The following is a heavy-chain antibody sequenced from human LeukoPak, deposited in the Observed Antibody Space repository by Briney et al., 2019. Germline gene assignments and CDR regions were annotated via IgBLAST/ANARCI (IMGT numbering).Heavy chain of an antibody. V-gene: IGHV3-21*04. J-gene: IGHJ4*02. Sequence: GGSLRLSCAASGFTFSSYSMNWVRQAPGKGLEWVSSISSRSSYIYYADSVKGRFTVSRDNAKNSLYLQMNSLRAEDTAVYYCARRAGAYSHPYDYWGQGTLVTVSS. CDR2: ISSRSSYI. CDR3: ARRAGAYSHPYDY. D-gene: IGHD4/OR15-4a*01. CDR1: GFTFSSYS.